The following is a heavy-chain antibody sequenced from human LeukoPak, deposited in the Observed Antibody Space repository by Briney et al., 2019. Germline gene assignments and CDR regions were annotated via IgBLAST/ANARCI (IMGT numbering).Heavy chain of an antibody. CDR3: ARGFGYGFDY. V-gene: IGHV3-48*04. CDR2: ISSSGTTM. J-gene: IGHJ4*02. Sequence: PGGSLRLSCAASGFTFSSYGMHWVRQAPGKGLEWVSYISSSGTTMYYADSMKGRFTVSRDNAKNSLYLQINTLRAEDTAVYYCARGFGYGFDYWGQGTLVTVSS. D-gene: IGHD5-18*01. CDR1: GFTFSSYG.